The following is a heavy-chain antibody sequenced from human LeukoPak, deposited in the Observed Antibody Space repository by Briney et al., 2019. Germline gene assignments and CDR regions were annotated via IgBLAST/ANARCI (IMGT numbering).Heavy chain of an antibody. V-gene: IGHV3-9*01. CDR1: RFTFDDYA. D-gene: IGHD3-16*01. Sequence: PGGSLRLSCAASRFTFDDYAMHWVRQAPGKGLEWVSGISWNSGSIGYADSVKGRFTISRDNTKNSLYLQMNSLRAEDTALYYCARERIMITFGGVDAFDIWGQGTMVTVSS. CDR3: ARERIMITFGGVDAFDI. J-gene: IGHJ3*02. CDR2: ISWNSGSI.